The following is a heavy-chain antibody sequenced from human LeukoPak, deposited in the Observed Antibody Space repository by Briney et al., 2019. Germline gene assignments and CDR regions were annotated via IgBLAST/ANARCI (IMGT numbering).Heavy chain of an antibody. V-gene: IGHV4-4*07. J-gene: IGHJ3*02. CDR2: IYTCGST. Sequence: SETLSLTCTVSGGSINNYYWSWIRQPAGKGLEWIGRIYTCGSTNYNPSLKSRVTMSVDTSKNQFSLKLSSVTAADTAVYYCARGRYCSADICSGGDAFDIWGQRTMVSVSS. CDR3: ARGRYCSADICSGGDAFDI. D-gene: IGHD2-15*01. CDR1: GGSINNYY.